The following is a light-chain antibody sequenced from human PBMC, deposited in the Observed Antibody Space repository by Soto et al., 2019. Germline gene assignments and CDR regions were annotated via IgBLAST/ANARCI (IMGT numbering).Light chain of an antibody. V-gene: IGLV2-14*01. CDR3: TSYTTSITLYV. CDR1: SSDVGAYNY. Sequence: QSALTQPASVSGSPGQSITISCTGTSSDVGAYNYVSWYQQHPGKAPKLIIYDVSNRPSGISNRFSGSKSANTASLTISGLQTEDEADYFCTSYTTSITLYVFGTGTKVTVL. CDR2: DVS. J-gene: IGLJ1*01.